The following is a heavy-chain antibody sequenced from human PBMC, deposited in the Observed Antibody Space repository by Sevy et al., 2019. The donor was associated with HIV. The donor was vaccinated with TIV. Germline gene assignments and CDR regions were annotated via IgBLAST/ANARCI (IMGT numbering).Heavy chain of an antibody. CDR1: GFTFSIYA. CDR2: ISYDGGNI. J-gene: IGHJ6*02. D-gene: IGHD2-21*01. Sequence: GGSLRLSCAASGFTFSIYAIHWVRQAPGKGLEWVTVISYDGGNIYYADSVKGRFTVSRDNSKDTLYLQMNSLRPEDTAVYYCARDLPSAVINPFYYYGMDVWGQGTTVTVSS. CDR3: ARDLPSAVINPFYYYGMDV. V-gene: IGHV3-30*04.